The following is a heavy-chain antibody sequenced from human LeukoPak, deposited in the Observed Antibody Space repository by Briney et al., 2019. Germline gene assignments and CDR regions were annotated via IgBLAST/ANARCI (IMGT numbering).Heavy chain of an antibody. CDR3: ARNPPGIVGAPTHYCYYMDV. CDR2: ISSSGSTI. V-gene: IGHV3-11*04. Sequence: GGSLRLSCAASGFTFSDYYMSWIRQAPGKGLEWVSYISSSGSTIYYADSVKGRFTISRDNAKNSLYLQMNSLRAEDTAVYYCARNPPGIVGAPTHYCYYMDVWGRGTTVTISS. D-gene: IGHD1-26*01. CDR1: GFTFSDYY. J-gene: IGHJ6*03.